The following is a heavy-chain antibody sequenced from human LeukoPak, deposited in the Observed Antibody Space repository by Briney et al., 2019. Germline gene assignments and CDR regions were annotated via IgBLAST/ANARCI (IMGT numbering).Heavy chain of an antibody. J-gene: IGHJ6*03. D-gene: IGHD1-14*01. Sequence: SGTLSLTCTVSGGSISSGTYYWGWIRQPPGKGLEWIGSIYHSGSTYYSPSLKSRVTISVDTSKNQFSLKLGSLTAADTAVYYCARDRKYYYHMDVWGKGTTVTISS. V-gene: IGHV4-39*07. CDR2: IYHSGST. CDR3: ARDRKYYYHMDV. CDR1: GGSISSGTYY.